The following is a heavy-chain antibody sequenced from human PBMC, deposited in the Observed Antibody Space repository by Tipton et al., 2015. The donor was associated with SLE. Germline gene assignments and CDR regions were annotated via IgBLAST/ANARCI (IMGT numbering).Heavy chain of an antibody. CDR2: IYHSGST. J-gene: IGHJ3*02. D-gene: IGHD6-25*01. Sequence: TLSLTCTVSGYSISSGYYWGWIRQPPGKGLEWIGSIYHSGSTYYNPSLKSRVTISVDTPKNQFSLKLSSVTAADTAVYYCASSSSGDAFDIWGQGTMVTVSS. CDR1: GYSISSGYY. CDR3: ASSSSGDAFDI. V-gene: IGHV4-38-2*02.